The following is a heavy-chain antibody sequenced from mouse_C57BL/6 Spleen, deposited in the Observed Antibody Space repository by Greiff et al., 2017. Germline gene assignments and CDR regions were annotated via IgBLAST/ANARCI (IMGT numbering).Heavy chain of an antibody. J-gene: IGHJ4*01. CDR2: ISSGSSTI. D-gene: IGHD2-5*01. CDR1: GFTFSDSG. V-gene: IGHV5-17*01. Sequence: EVNLVESGGGLVKPGGSLKLSCAASGFTFSDSGMHWVRQAPEKGLEWVAYISSGSSTIYYADTVKGRFTISRDNAKNTLFLQMTSLRSEDTAMYYCARRYSNLYYYAMDYWGQGTSVTVSS. CDR3: ARRYSNLYYYAMDY.